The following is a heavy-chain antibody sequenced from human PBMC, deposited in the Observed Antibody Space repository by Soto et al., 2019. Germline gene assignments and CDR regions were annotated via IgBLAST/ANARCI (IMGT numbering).Heavy chain of an antibody. J-gene: IGHJ4*02. D-gene: IGHD6-19*01. Sequence: QVQLQESGPGLVKPSQTLSLTCTVSGGSISSGGYYWSWIRQHPGKGLEWIGYIYYGGSTYYNPSLKSRVTISVDTSKNQFSLKLSSVTAADTAVYYCARVRVAVAGMMDSTEYYFDYWGQGTLVTVSS. CDR2: IYYGGST. CDR1: GGSISSGGYY. V-gene: IGHV4-31*03. CDR3: ARVRVAVAGMMDSTEYYFDY.